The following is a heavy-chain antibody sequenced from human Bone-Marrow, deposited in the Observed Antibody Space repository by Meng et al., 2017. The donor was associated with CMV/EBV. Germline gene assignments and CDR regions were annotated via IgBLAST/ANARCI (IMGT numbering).Heavy chain of an antibody. CDR2: IGTAGDT. V-gene: IGHV3-13*01. Sequence: GESLKISCAASGFTFSSYDMHWVRQATGKGLEWVSAIGTAGDTYYPGSVKGRFTISRDDSKNTLYLQMNSLKTEDTAVYYCTTDTWTTVSAYYYYGMDVWGQGTTVTVSS. D-gene: IGHD4-11*01. CDR3: TTDTWTTVSAYYYYGMDV. CDR1: GFTFSSYD. J-gene: IGHJ6*02.